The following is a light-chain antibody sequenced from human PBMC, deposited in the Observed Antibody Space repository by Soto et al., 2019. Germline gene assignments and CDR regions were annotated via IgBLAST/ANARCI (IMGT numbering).Light chain of an antibody. CDR1: QSVISSF. CDR3: QQRSNWPRT. Sequence: EIVLTQSPGTLSLSPGERVTLSCRASQSVISSFLAWYQQKPGQAPRLLFYGASSRATGIPDRFSGSGSGTDFTLTISSLEPEDFAVYYCQQRSNWPRTFGQGTKVDIK. V-gene: IGKV3D-20*02. CDR2: GAS. J-gene: IGKJ1*01.